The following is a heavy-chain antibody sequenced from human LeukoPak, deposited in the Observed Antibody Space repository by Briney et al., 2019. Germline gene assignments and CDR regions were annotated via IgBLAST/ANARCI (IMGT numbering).Heavy chain of an antibody. Sequence: SQTLSLTCAISGDSVSSNSAAWNWMRQSPSRGLEWLGRTYYRSKWYDGYAVFVKSRISVNPDASKNQFSLQLNSVTPEDTAVYYCARSGSGGWIDYWGQGTLVTVSS. V-gene: IGHV6-1*01. CDR3: ARSGSGGWIDY. J-gene: IGHJ4*02. CDR1: GDSVSSNSAA. D-gene: IGHD6-19*01. CDR2: TYYRSKWYD.